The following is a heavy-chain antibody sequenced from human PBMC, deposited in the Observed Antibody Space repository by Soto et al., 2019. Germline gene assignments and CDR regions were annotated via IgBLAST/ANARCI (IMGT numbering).Heavy chain of an antibody. CDR3: ARDATIFGVVVPFGMDV. J-gene: IGHJ6*03. V-gene: IGHV1-69*10. Sequence: VKVASKASGGTFSSYTISGVLQAPGQGLEWMESIIPILGIANYAQKFQGRVTITADKSTSTAYMELSSLRSEDTAVYYCARDATIFGVVVPFGMDVWGKRTTVTVSS. CDR2: IIPILGIA. D-gene: IGHD3-3*01. CDR1: GGTFSSYT.